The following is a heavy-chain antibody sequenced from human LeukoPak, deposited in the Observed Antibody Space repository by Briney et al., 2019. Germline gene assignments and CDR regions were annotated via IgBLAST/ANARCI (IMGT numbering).Heavy chain of an antibody. CDR3: ASRIIYDSSGYYGDY. CDR2: IYYSGST. J-gene: IGHJ4*02. Sequence: PSETLSLTCTVSGGSISSGDYYWSWIRQPPGKGLEWIGYIYYSGSTYYNPSLKSRVTISVDTSKNQFSLKLSSVTAADTAVYYCASRIIYDSSGYYGDYWGQGTLVTVSS. V-gene: IGHV4-30-4*08. D-gene: IGHD3-22*01. CDR1: GGSISSGDYY.